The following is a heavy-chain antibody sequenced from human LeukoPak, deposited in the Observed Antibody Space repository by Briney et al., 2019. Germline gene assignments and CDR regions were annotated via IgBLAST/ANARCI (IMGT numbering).Heavy chain of an antibody. J-gene: IGHJ4*02. Sequence: ASVKVSCKASGYTFTSYGIGWVRQAPGQGLEWMGWISAYNGNTNYAQKFQGRVTMTRDTSISTVYMELSSLRSEDTAVYYCARARSNSSSWAFDYWGQGTLVTVSS. CDR2: ISAYNGNT. CDR1: GYTFTSYG. CDR3: ARARSNSSSWAFDY. V-gene: IGHV1-18*01. D-gene: IGHD6-13*01.